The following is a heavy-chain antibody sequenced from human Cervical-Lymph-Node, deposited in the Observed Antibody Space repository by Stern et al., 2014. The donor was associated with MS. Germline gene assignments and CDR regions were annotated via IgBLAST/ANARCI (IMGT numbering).Heavy chain of an antibody. J-gene: IGHJ4*02. Sequence: EQLVESGAEVKKPGASVKVYCKVSGYTLTELSMHWVRQAPGKGLEWMGGFDPEDGETIYAMKFQGRVTMTEDTSTDTAYMELSSLRSEDTAVYYCATVGGGSYSVPFFDYWGQGTLVTVSS. CDR2: FDPEDGET. CDR1: GYTLTELS. V-gene: IGHV1-24*01. D-gene: IGHD1-26*01. CDR3: ATVGGGSYSVPFFDY.